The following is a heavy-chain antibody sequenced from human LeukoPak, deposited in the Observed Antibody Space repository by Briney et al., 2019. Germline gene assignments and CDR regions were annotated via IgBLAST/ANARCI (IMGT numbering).Heavy chain of an antibody. D-gene: IGHD3-10*01. CDR2: ITGSGGST. J-gene: IGHJ4*02. Sequence: PGGSLRLXCAPSGFTCDNFAMTWVRRAPGKGLEWVSEITGSGGSTYYADSVKGRFTISRDNSKNTLYLQMNSLRAEDTAIYYCARELFDFDYWGQGTLVTVSS. CDR1: GFTCDNFA. CDR3: ARELFDFDY. V-gene: IGHV3-23*01.